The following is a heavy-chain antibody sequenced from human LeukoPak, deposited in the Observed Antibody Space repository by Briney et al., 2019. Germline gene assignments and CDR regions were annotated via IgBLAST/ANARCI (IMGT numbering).Heavy chain of an antibody. CDR3: ARNSSSSWGYYSMDV. D-gene: IGHD6-13*01. CDR1: GASISSYS. V-gene: IGHV4-59*01. CDR2: IYNSATT. Sequence: KPSETLSLTCSVSGASISSYSWSWIRQTPGKGLEWIGYIYNSATTNYNPSLKSRLTMSVGTSKNQISLKLTSVTAADTAVYYCARNSSSSWGYYSMDVWGKGTMVTVSS. J-gene: IGHJ6*03.